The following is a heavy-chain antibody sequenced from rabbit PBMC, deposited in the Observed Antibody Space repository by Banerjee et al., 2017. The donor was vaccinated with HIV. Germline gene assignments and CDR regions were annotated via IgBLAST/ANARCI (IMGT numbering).Heavy chain of an antibody. V-gene: IGHV1S45*01. CDR1: GFSFSNGYV. Sequence: QEQLEESGGDLVKPEGSLTLTCTASGFSFSNGYVMCWVRQAPGKGLEWIACINTISGDTVYATWAKGRFTISKASWTTVTLQMTSLTAADTATYFCARSRGFAGYAYALDLWGPGTLVTVS. J-gene: IGHJ4*01. CDR3: ARSRGFAGYAYALDL. CDR2: INTISGDT. D-gene: IGHD6-1*01.